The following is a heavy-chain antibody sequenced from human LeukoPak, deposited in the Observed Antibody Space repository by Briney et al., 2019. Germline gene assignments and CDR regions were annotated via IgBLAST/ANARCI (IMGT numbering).Heavy chain of an antibody. D-gene: IGHD3-22*01. Sequence: PGGSLRLSCAASGFTFSSYAMHWVRQAPGKGLEWVAVISYDGSNKYYADSVKGRFTISRDNSKNTLYLQMNSLRAEDTAVYYCARRVVPQNAFDIWGQGTMATVSS. CDR1: GFTFSSYA. CDR3: ARRVVPQNAFDI. CDR2: ISYDGSNK. J-gene: IGHJ3*02. V-gene: IGHV3-30*04.